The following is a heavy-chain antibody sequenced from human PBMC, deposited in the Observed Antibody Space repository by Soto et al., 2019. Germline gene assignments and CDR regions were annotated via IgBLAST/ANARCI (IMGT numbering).Heavy chain of an antibody. J-gene: IGHJ4*02. CDR1: GFTFSNYA. V-gene: IGHV3-30*18. Sequence: GVSLRLSCVASGFTFSNYAMHWVRQAPGKGLGWVAVISSDGSEKYYLDSVRDRFTISRDNSKNTLYLQMNNLRPEDTAMYYCANSWTTLTTGFDFWGQGALVTVSS. CDR2: ISSDGSEK. D-gene: IGHD4-17*01. CDR3: ANSWTTLTTGFDF.